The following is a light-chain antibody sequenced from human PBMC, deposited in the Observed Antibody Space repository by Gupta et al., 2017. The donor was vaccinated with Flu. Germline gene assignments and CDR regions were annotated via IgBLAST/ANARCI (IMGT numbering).Light chain of an antibody. V-gene: IGLV2-14*01. CDR2: DVS. J-gene: IGLJ1*01. CDR3: SSYTSTNTFYV. CDR1: SSDVGRSDS. Sequence: SALTQPASVSGSPGQSITISCTGTSSDVGRSDSVSWYQQHPGKAPKLIIYDVSNRPSGVSSRFSGSKSGNTASLTISGLEAEEETDYYCSSYTSTNTFYVFGPGTKVTVL.